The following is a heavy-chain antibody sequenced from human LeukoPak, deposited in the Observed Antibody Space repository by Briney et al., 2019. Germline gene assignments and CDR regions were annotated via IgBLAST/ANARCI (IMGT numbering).Heavy chain of an antibody. CDR1: GFTFSSYS. J-gene: IGHJ4*02. V-gene: IGHV3-21*04. Sequence: GGSLRLSCAASGFTFSSYSMNWVRQAPGKGLEWVSSISSSSSYIYYADSVKGRFTISRDNAKNSLYLQMNSLRAEDTAVYYCARVGYVAAASLDYWGQGTLVTVSS. D-gene: IGHD6-13*01. CDR3: ARVGYVAAASLDY. CDR2: ISSSSSYI.